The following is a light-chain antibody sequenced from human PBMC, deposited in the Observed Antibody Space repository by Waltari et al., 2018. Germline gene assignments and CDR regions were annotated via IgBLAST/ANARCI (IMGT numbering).Light chain of an antibody. CDR1: VLGENF. J-gene: IGLJ3*02. CDR3: VSGDEDILV. V-gene: IGLV3-22*01. CDR2: EDD. Sequence: SYELTQLPSVSVSPGQTARITCSGDVLGENFADWYRQEPGQAPVVVIYEDDKRYPGGPELCSGSTSGNTATLTISRGLTEDEAGYYCVSGDEDILVFGGGTKLTVL.